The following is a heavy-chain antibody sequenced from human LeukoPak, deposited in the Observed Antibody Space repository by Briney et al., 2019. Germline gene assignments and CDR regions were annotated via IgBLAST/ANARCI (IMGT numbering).Heavy chain of an antibody. Sequence: PGGSLRLSCAASGFTFSSYAMSWVRQAPGKGLEWVSAISGSGGSTYYADSVKGRFTISRDNSKNTLYLQMNSLRAEDTAVYYCAEDFRSGSYYTDYWGQGTLVTVSS. V-gene: IGHV3-23*01. J-gene: IGHJ4*02. CDR1: GFTFSSYA. CDR3: AEDFRSGSYYTDY. D-gene: IGHD1-26*01. CDR2: ISGSGGST.